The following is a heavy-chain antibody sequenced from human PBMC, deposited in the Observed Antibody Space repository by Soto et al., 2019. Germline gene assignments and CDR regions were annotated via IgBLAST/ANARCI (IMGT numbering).Heavy chain of an antibody. CDR2: IKEDGSEK. CDR1: GFTFSSYW. D-gene: IGHD2-21*02. J-gene: IGHJ4*02. Sequence: GGSLRLSCVVSGFTFSSYWMGWVRQTPGKGLQWVANIKEDGSEKYYVGSVKGRCTISRDNTENSLFLHLNSLTAEDTAVYYCVRAPRKSVEYCGGDCFHHYDSWGQGTLVTVSS. V-gene: IGHV3-7*03. CDR3: VRAPRKSVEYCGGDCFHHYDS.